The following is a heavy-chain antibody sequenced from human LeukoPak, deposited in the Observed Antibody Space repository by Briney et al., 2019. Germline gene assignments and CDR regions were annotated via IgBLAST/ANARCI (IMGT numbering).Heavy chain of an antibody. CDR1: GFTFSGYG. V-gene: IGHV3-30*18. Sequence: PGGSLRLSCAASGFTFSGYGMHWVRQTPGKGLEWVAVISYDGSNQYYADSVKGRFTISRDNSKNTMYLQMNSLRAEDTAMYYCAKDESGLTYYFDQWGQGTLVTVSS. CDR2: ISYDGSNQ. D-gene: IGHD5-12*01. CDR3: AKDESGLTYYFDQ. J-gene: IGHJ4*02.